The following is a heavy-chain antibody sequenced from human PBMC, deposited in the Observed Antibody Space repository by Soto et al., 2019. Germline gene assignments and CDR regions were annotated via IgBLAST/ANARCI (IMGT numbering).Heavy chain of an antibody. Sequence: QVQLVQSGAEVKKPGSSVKVSCKASGGTFSSYAISWVRQAPGQGLEWMGGIIPIFGTANYAQKFQGRGTITADESTSTAYVEMSSLRSEDTAVYYCARGVYYYGSGSYYNSYYYSYGMDVWGQGTTVTVSS. CDR2: IIPIFGTA. J-gene: IGHJ6*02. CDR1: GGTFSSYA. D-gene: IGHD3-10*01. V-gene: IGHV1-69*01. CDR3: ARGVYYYGSGSYYNSYYYSYGMDV.